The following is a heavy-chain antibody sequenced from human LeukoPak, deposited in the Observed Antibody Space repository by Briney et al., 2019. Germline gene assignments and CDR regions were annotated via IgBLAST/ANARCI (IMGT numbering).Heavy chain of an antibody. V-gene: IGHV1-18*01. CDR1: GYTLTSYG. CDR3: ASGGVYQLPNYYYYGMDV. Sequence: ASVKVSCKASGYTLTSYGISWVRQAPGQGLEWMGWISAYNGNTNYAQKLQGRVSMTTDTSTSTVYMELRSLRSDDTAVYYSASGGVYQLPNYYYYGMDVWGQGTTVTVSS. CDR2: ISAYNGNT. D-gene: IGHD6-6*01. J-gene: IGHJ6*02.